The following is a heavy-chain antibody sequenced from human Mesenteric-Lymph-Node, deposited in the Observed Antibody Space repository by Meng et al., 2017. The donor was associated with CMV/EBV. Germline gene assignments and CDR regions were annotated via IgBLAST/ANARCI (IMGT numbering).Heavy chain of an antibody. V-gene: IGHV1-3*01. Sequence: SCQASVYTFTNYIIHWVRQAPGQRPEWMGWINGGNGNTDYSKRFQGRITITRDTSAYTAYMELSSLTSEDTAVYYCARVPNWGPFEYWGQGTLVTVSS. CDR3: ARVPNWGPFEY. D-gene: IGHD7-27*01. CDR1: VYTFTNYI. J-gene: IGHJ4*02. CDR2: INGGNGNT.